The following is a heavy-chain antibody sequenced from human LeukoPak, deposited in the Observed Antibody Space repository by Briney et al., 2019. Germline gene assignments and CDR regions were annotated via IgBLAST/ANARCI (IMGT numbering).Heavy chain of an antibody. CDR1: GGSLNNNY. J-gene: IGHJ4*02. D-gene: IGHD1/OR15-1a*01. CDR2: ISYSRST. Sequence: ASETLSLTCIVSGGSLNNNYWSWVRQPPGKGLEWIGYISYSRSTNYNPSLESRVTISMASSRAQFSLKVNSVTAADTAVYFCARHLSDRTTVAGEFDYGGQGILATVSS. CDR3: ARHLSDRTTVAGEFDY. V-gene: IGHV4-59*08.